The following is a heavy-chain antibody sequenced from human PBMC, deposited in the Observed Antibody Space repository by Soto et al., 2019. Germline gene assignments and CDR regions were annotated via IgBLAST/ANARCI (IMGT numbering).Heavy chain of an antibody. CDR1: GGTFSSYA. J-gene: IGHJ4*02. Sequence: SVKVSCKASGGTFSSYAISWVRQAPGQGLEWMGGIIPIFGTANYAQKFQGRVTITADESTSTAYMELSSLRSEDTAVYYCARSQGYDFWSGPINFDYWGQGTLVTVSS. CDR2: IIPIFGTA. CDR3: ARSQGYDFWSGPINFDY. D-gene: IGHD3-3*01. V-gene: IGHV1-69*13.